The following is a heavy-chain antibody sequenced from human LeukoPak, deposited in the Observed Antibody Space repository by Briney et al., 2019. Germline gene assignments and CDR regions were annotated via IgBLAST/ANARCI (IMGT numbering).Heavy chain of an antibody. Sequence: GGSLRLSCTASGFTFGDYAMSWIRQAPGKGLEWVGFIRSKAYGETADYAASVKGRFTISRDDSKAIAYLQMNSLKTEGTAVYHCTRDRGAYNLYDYWGQGTLVTVSS. J-gene: IGHJ4*02. CDR2: IRSKAYGETA. D-gene: IGHD1-1*01. CDR1: GFTFGDYA. V-gene: IGHV3-49*03. CDR3: TRDRGAYNLYDY.